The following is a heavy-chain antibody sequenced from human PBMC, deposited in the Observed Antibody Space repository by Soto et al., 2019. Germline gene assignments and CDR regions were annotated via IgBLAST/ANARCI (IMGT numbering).Heavy chain of an antibody. CDR3: VRATYFSDSSGYTRCLDY. CDR1: GFTFSDYY. D-gene: IGHD3-22*01. J-gene: IGHJ4*02. Sequence: QVQLVESGGGLVKPGGSLTLSCEGSGFTFSDYYMSWIRQAPGKGLEWISYSSNSGTFTRYADSVKGRFSISRDNTKNLLYLQMNSLKTEDTAVYYCVRATYFSDSSGYTRCLDYWGQETLVTVSS. V-gene: IGHV3-11*05. CDR2: SSNSGTFT.